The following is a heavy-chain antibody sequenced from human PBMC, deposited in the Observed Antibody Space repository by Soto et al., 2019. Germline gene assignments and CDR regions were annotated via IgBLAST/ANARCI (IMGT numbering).Heavy chain of an antibody. CDR3: TRRRYYDFWLGGMDV. D-gene: IGHD3-3*01. CDR1: GFTFSGSA. V-gene: IGHV3-73*02. Sequence: EVQLVESGGGLVQPGGSLKLSCAASGFTFSGSAMHWVRQASGKGLEWVGRIRSKANSYATAYAASVKGRFTISRDDSKNTAYLQMNSLKTEDTAVYYCTRRRYYDFWLGGMDVWGHGTTVTVSS. J-gene: IGHJ6*02. CDR2: IRSKANSYAT.